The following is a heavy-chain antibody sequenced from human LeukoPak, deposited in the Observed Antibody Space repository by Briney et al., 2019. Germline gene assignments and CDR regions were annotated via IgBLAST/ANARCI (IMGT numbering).Heavy chain of an antibody. J-gene: IGHJ4*02. CDR1: GFTFSSYA. CDR3: AKHYGSGTYYNYFTY. D-gene: IGHD3-10*01. V-gene: IGHV3-23*01. CDR2: IGGSGGST. Sequence: PGGSLRLSCAASGFTFSSYAMSWVRQAPGKGLEWVSAIGGSGGSTYYVDSVKGRFTISRDNSENTLFLQMSSLRAEDTATYYCAKHYGSGTYYNYFTYCGQGTLVSVSS.